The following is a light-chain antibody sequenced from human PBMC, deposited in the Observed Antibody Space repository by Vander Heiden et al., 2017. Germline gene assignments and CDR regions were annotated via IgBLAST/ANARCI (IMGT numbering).Light chain of an antibody. J-gene: IGLJ2*01. Sequence: SYVLTQPPSVSVAPGQPARITCGGNNIGSKSVHWYQQKPGQAPVLVVYDDSDRPSGIPGRFSGSNSGNTATLTISRVEAGDEADYYCQVWDSSSDDVVFGGGTKLTVL. CDR1: NIGSKS. CDR3: QVWDSSSDDVV. V-gene: IGLV3-21*02. CDR2: DDS.